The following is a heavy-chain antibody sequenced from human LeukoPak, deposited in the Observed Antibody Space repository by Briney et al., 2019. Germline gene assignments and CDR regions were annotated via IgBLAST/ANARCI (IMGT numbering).Heavy chain of an antibody. CDR1: GGSISSYY. V-gene: IGHV4-59*01. Sequence: SETLSLTCTVSGGSISSYYWSWIRQPPGKGLEWIGYIYYSGSTNYNPSLKSRVTISVDTSKNQSSLKLSSVTAADTAVYYCAREIRGDAFDIWGQGTMVTVSS. CDR3: AREIRGDAFDI. CDR2: IYYSGST. J-gene: IGHJ3*02. D-gene: IGHD3-10*01.